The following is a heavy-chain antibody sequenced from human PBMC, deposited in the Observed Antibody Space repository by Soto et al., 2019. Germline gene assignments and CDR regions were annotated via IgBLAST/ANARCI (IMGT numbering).Heavy chain of an antibody. D-gene: IGHD3-3*01. CDR2: ISYDGSNK. V-gene: IGHV3-30*03. J-gene: IGHJ4*02. CDR1: GFTFSSYG. Sequence: GGSLRLSCEASGFTFSSYGMHWVRQAPGKGLEWVAVISYDGSNKYYADSVKGRFTISRDISKNTLYLQMNSLRAEDTAVYYCAAYSLEWLLFEYYFDYWGQGTLVTVSS. CDR3: AAYSLEWLLFEYYFDY.